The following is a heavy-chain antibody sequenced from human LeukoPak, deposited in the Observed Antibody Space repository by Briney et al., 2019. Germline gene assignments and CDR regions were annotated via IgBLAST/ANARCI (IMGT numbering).Heavy chain of an antibody. CDR2: INHSGST. Sequence: SETLSLTCAVYGGSFSGYYWSWIRQPPGKGLEWIGEINHSGSTNYNPSLKSRVTISVDTSKNQFSLKLSPVTAADTAVYYCARGGCSGGSCYILDYWGQGTLVTVSS. V-gene: IGHV4-34*01. D-gene: IGHD2-15*01. CDR1: GGSFSGYY. J-gene: IGHJ4*02. CDR3: ARGGCSGGSCYILDY.